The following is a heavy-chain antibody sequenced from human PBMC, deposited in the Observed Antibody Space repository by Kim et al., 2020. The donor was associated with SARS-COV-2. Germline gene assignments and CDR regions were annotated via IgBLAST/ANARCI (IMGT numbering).Heavy chain of an antibody. CDR3: ARGIAVAGYAFDI. Sequence: YTRKLQGRVTMTTDTSTRTAYMELRSLRSDDTAVYYCARGIAVAGYAFDIWGQGTMVTVSS. J-gene: IGHJ3*02. V-gene: IGHV1-18*01. D-gene: IGHD6-19*01.